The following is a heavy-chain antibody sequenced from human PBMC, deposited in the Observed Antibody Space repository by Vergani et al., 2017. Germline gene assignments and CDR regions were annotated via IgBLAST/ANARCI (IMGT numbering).Heavy chain of an antibody. CDR2: INPNSGGT. CDR3: AREGITMVRGVMYYYGMDV. CDR1: GYTSTGYY. Sequence: QVQLVQSGAEVKKLGASVKFSCKASGYTSTGYYMPWVRQAPGQGLEWMGWINPNSGGTNYAQKFQGRVTMTRDTSISTAYMELSRLRSDDTAMYYCAREGITMVRGVMYYYGMDVWGQGTTVTVSS. V-gene: IGHV1-2*02. D-gene: IGHD3-10*01. J-gene: IGHJ6*02.